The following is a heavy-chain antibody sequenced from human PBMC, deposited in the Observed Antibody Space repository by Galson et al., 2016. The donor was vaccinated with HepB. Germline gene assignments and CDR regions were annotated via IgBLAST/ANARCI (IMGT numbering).Heavy chain of an antibody. CDR2: IWSDGSNK. CDR1: GFTFSSYG. D-gene: IGHD2-2*01. CDR3: AKDGRIYCSSASCHDHFHY. V-gene: IGHV3-33*06. Sequence: SLRLSCAASGFTFSSYGMHWVRQAPGKGLEWVAGIWSDGSNKKYADSGKGRFTISRDNSKKTLYLQMNSLRAEDTAVYYCAKDGRIYCSSASCHDHFHYWGQGTLVTVSS. J-gene: IGHJ4*02.